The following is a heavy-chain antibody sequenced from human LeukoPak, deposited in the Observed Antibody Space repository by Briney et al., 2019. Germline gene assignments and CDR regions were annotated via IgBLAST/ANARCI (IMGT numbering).Heavy chain of an antibody. Sequence: SETLSLTCTVSGYSISSGYWWGWILQSPGMGLEWIGSVHHSGSTYYNPSFKSRVTISVDTSKNQFSLKLSSVTAADTAVYYCARVRPGIAATGTWAAPVWGQATLVTVSS. D-gene: IGHD6-13*01. CDR3: ARVRPGIAATGTWAAPV. V-gene: IGHV4-38-2*02. CDR1: GYSISSGYW. J-gene: IGHJ4*02. CDR2: VHHSGST.